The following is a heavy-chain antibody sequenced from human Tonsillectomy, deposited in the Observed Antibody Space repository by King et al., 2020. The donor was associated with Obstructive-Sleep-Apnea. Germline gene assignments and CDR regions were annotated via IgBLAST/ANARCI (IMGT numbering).Heavy chain of an antibody. Sequence: VQLVESGGGSVQPGGSLRLSCVGSGFTFSSYWMSWVRQAPGKGLEWVAKINQDGSETNYVDSVKGRFSISRDNGKNSVSLQMNSLRVEETAVYYCGSFRWYYDADGHFDYWGQGSLVTVSS. V-gene: IGHV3-7*03. D-gene: IGHD3-22*01. J-gene: IGHJ4*02. CDR2: INQDGSET. CDR1: GFTFSSYW. CDR3: GSFRWYYDADGHFDY.